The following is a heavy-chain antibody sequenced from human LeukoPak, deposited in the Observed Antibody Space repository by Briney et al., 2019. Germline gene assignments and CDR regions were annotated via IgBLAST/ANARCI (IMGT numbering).Heavy chain of an antibody. V-gene: IGHV3-7*01. J-gene: IGHJ4*02. D-gene: IGHD3-16*01. CDR3: ASWGAGGNS. CDR1: GFTLSSYW. CDR2: INPDGSGK. Sequence: GGSLRLSCEAAGFTLSSYWMNRVLQVPGKGLDWVANINPDGSGKRYVDSVKGRFTIARDNADNSLSLQMNSLRSEDTAVYYCASWGAGGNSWGQGTLVTVSS.